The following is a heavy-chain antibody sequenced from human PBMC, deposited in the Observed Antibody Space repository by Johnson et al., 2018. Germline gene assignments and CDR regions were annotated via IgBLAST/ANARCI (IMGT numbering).Heavy chain of an antibody. J-gene: IGHJ6*02. Sequence: EVQLVESGAEVKKXGESXKIXCKGSGYSFTSYWIGWVRQMPGKGLQWMGIIYPGDSDTRYSPSFQGQVTISADKSISTAYLQWSSRKASDTARYYCARVPSGIRGFVYQYYGMDVWGQGTTVTVSS. V-gene: IGHV5-51*01. CDR3: ARVPSGIRGFVYQYYGMDV. D-gene: IGHD2-2*02. CDR2: IYPGDSDT. CDR1: GYSFTSYW.